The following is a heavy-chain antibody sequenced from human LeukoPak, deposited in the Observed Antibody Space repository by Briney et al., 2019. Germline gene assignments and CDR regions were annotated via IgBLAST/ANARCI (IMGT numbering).Heavy chain of an antibody. J-gene: IGHJ4*02. D-gene: IGHD4/OR15-4a*01. CDR2: IRYDGSDK. Sequence: GGSLRLSCAASGFSFSTHGMHWVRQAPGKGLEWVAFIRYDGSDKYYADSVKGRFTISRDNSKNTLYLQMNSLRAEDTAVYYCAKVPTMVITTGYWGQGTLVTVSS. CDR1: GFSFSTHG. CDR3: AKVPTMVITTGY. V-gene: IGHV3-30*02.